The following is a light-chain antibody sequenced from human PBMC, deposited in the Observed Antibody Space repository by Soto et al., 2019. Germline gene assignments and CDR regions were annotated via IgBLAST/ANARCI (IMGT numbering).Light chain of an antibody. Sequence: EIVLTQSPATLSLSPGERATLSCMASQSVSSYLAWYQQKPGQAPRLLIYGASNRATGIPARFSGRGSGTDFTLTISSLEPEDFAVYYCQQRSSAITFGQGTRLEIK. CDR3: QQRSSAIT. V-gene: IGKV3-11*01. CDR1: QSVSSY. J-gene: IGKJ5*01. CDR2: GAS.